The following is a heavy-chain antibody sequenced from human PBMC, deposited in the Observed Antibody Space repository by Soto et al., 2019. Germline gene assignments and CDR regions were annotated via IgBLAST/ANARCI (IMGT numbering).Heavy chain of an antibody. D-gene: IGHD2-21*02. V-gene: IGHV3-7*03. J-gene: IGHJ6*02. CDR2: IPQDGVDG. CDR1: GFTFSMYS. CDR3: ARDHLILPAHDFFYGSDV. Sequence: GGSLRLSCEVSGFTFSMYSMSWVRQSPGKGLEWVAKIPQDGVDGHYADSVKGRFIISRDNGKNSLHLQLNNLRAEDTAVYYCARDHLILPAHDFFYGSDVWGRGATVTVTS.